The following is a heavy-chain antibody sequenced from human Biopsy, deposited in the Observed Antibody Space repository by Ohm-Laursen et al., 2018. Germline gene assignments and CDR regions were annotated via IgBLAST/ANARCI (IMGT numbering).Heavy chain of an antibody. Sequence: GASVKVSCKASGYTFVSYGITWVRQAPGQELEWMGWISAYNGDTKYAQKVQGRVTLTTDTSTSTAYMELRSLKSDDTAVYYCARDHDTMITGGGYWGQGTLVTVSS. J-gene: IGHJ4*02. CDR1: GYTFVSYG. CDR3: ARDHDTMITGGGY. D-gene: IGHD3-16*01. CDR2: ISAYNGDT. V-gene: IGHV1-18*01.